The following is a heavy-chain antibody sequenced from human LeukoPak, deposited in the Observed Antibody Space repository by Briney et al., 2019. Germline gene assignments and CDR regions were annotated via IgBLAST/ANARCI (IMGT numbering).Heavy chain of an antibody. Sequence: PSETLSLTCTISGDSINGRYWSWIRQPPGKRLEWIGDIHYKGSTNYNLSLKSRVTISVDTSKNHLSLNLTSVLAADTAIYYCARRDTGWNYCDYWGQGILVTVSS. CDR3: ARRDTGWNYCDY. D-gene: IGHD6-19*01. V-gene: IGHV4-59*08. CDR2: IHYKGST. CDR1: GDSINGRY. J-gene: IGHJ4*02.